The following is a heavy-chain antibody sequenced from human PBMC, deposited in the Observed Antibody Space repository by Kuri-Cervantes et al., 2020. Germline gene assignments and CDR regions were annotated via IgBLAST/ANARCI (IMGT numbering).Heavy chain of an antibody. CDR2: ISSSGSTM. D-gene: IGHD3-10*01. Sequence: GGSLRLSCAASGFTFSDYYMSWIRQAPGKGLEWVSYISSSGSTMYYADSVKGRFTISRDNAKNSLYLQMNSLRAEDTAVYYCAREVFTMVRGVTEWGQGTLVTVSS. V-gene: IGHV3-11*01. J-gene: IGHJ4*02. CDR1: GFTFSDYY. CDR3: AREVFTMVRGVTE.